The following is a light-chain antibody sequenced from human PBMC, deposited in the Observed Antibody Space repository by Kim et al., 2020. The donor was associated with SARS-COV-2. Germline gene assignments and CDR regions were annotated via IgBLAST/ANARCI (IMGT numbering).Light chain of an antibody. J-gene: IGLJ1*01. V-gene: IGLV3-19*01. Sequence: SSELTQDPAVSVALGQTVRITCQGDSLRRYYASWYQQKAGQAPVLVIYDGNNRPSGIPDRFSGSSSGNTASLTITGAQAEDEADYYCNSRDSSGNHYVFG. CDR1: SLRRYY. CDR3: NSRDSSGNHYV. CDR2: DGN.